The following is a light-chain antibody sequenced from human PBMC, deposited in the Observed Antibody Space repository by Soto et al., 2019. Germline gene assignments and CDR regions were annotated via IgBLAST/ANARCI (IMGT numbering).Light chain of an antibody. CDR2: GAS. CDR1: QSVSSSY. Sequence: EIVLTQSPGTLSLSPGERATLSCRASQSVSSSYLAWYQQKPGQAPRLLIYGASSRATVIPDRFSGSGSGTDLYLTISRLEPEDIAVYYCQQYGSSPYTFGEGTKLKIK. V-gene: IGKV3-20*01. J-gene: IGKJ2*01. CDR3: QQYGSSPYT.